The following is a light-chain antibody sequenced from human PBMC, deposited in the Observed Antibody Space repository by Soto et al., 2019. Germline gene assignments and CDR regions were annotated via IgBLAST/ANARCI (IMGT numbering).Light chain of an antibody. J-gene: IGKJ4*01. CDR1: QSVSSY. Sequence: EIVLTQSPATLSLSPGERATLSCRASQSVSSYLAWYQQKPGQAPRLLIYDASNRATGIPARFSGSGSGTECTLTISSLEPEDFAFYYCQQRSNWSLTFGGGTKVEIK. CDR2: DAS. CDR3: QQRSNWSLT. V-gene: IGKV3-11*01.